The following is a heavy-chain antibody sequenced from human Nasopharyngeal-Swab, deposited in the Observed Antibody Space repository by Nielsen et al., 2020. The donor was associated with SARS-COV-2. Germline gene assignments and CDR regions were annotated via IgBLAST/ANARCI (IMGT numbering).Heavy chain of an antibody. J-gene: IGHJ5*02. Sequence: WIRQPPGKGLEWIGEINHSGSTNYNPSLKSRVTISVDTSKNQFSLKLSSVTAADTAVYYCARGRGGWLGVNWFDPWGQGTLVIVSS. CDR3: ARGRGGWLGVNWFDP. V-gene: IGHV4-34*01. D-gene: IGHD3-10*01. CDR2: INHSGST.